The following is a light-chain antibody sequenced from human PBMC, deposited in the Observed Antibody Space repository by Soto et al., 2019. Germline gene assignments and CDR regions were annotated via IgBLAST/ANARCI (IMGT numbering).Light chain of an antibody. V-gene: IGLV2-14*01. Sequence: QSALTQPASVSGSPGQSITISCTGTSSDVGGYNSVSWYQQHPGKAPKVMIYDVSYRPSGVSNRFSGSKSGNTASLTISGLQAEDEADYYCSSYTSAITRVFGTGTKVTVL. J-gene: IGLJ1*01. CDR3: SSYTSAITRV. CDR1: SSDVGGYNS. CDR2: DVS.